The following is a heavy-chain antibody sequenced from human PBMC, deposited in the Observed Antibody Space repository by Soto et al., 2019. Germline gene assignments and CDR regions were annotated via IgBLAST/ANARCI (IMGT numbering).Heavy chain of an antibody. J-gene: IGHJ6*02. V-gene: IGHV3-33*01. CDR3: ARDAAFGSGSYYYYYYYGMDV. CDR1: GFTFSSYG. CDR2: IWYDGSNK. Sequence: GGSLRFSCAASGFTFSSYGMHWVRQAPGKGLEWVAVIWYDGSNKYYADSVKGRFTISRDNSKNTLYLQMNSLRAEDTAVYYCARDAAFGSGSYYYYYYYGMDVWGQGTTVTVSS. D-gene: IGHD3-10*01.